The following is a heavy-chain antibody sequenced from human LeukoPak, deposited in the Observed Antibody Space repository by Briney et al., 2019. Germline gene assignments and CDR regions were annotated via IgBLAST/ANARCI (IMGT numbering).Heavy chain of an antibody. CDR2: IYSGGAI. D-gene: IGHD1-14*01. J-gene: IGHJ4*02. CDR1: GFAVGSNY. Sequence: GGSLRLSCVASGFAVGSNYMSWVRQAPGKGLEWVSLIYSGGAIRYADSVKGRFTISRDSSKNTLFLQMNDLTVEDTARYYCARRPGNWGQGILVAVSS. V-gene: IGHV3-53*01. CDR3: ARRPGN.